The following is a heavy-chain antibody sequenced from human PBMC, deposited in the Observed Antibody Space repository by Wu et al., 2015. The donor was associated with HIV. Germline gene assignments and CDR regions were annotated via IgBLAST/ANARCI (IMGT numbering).Heavy chain of an antibody. V-gene: IGHV1-69*18. J-gene: IGHJ6*04. D-gene: IGHD5-18*01. CDR2: IIPIFATA. CDR1: GGTFSSYA. CDR3: ATRRGEYSYGYNYYYGMDV. Sequence: QVQLVQSGAEVKKPGSSVKVSCKASGGTFSSYAISWVRQAPGQGLEWMGRIIPIFATANYAQKFQGRVTITTDESTSTAYMELSSLRSEDTAVYYCATRRGEYSYGYNYYYGMDVWGQRDHGHRLL.